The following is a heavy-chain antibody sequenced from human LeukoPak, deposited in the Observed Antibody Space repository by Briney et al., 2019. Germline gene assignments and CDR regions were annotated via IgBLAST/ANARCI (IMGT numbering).Heavy chain of an antibody. CDR3: ARENRDGYNPYNWFDP. CDR2: IKQEGSEK. J-gene: IGHJ5*02. Sequence: GGSLRLSCAASGFSFGSYWMSWVRQAPGKGREWVANIKQEGSEKFYVDSVKGRFTISRDNAKNSLYLQMYSPRAEDTGIYYCARENRDGYNPYNWFDPWGQGTLVTVSS. D-gene: IGHD5-24*01. V-gene: IGHV3-7*01. CDR1: GFSFGSYW.